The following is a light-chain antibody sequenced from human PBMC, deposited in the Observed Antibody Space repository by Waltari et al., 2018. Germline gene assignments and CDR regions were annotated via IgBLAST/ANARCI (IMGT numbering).Light chain of an antibody. CDR1: QNINTW. V-gene: IGKV1-5*03. Sequence: DIQMTQSHSTLSASVGERVTITCRASQNINTWLAWHQQKPGKAPKLLIYKASSLESGVPSRFSGSGSGTEFTLTISSLQPDDFATYYCLQYNGEPRTFGQGTKVEVK. J-gene: IGKJ1*01. CDR2: KAS. CDR3: LQYNGEPRT.